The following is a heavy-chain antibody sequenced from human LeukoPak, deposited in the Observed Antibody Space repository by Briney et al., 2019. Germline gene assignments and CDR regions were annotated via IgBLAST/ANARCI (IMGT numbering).Heavy chain of an antibody. CDR3: ARDHRCGGDCYLYYFDY. J-gene: IGHJ4*02. Sequence: GSLRLSCAASGFTFSSYAMHWVRQAPGKGLEWVAVISYDGSNKYYADSVKGRFTISRDNSKNTLYLQMNSLRDEDTAVYYCARDHRCGGDCYLYYFDYWGQGTLVTVSS. D-gene: IGHD2-21*02. V-gene: IGHV3-30-3*01. CDR1: GFTFSSYA. CDR2: ISYDGSNK.